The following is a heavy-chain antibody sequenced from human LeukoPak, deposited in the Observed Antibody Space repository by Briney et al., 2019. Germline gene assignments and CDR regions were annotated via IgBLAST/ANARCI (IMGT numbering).Heavy chain of an antibody. Sequence: SQTLSLTCTVSGGSIRSGDYYWSWIRQPPGKSLEWIWYIYYSGSTYYHPSLKSRVTISVDTSKNQFSLKLSSVTAADTAVYYCARYCSSTSCFFDAFDIWGQGTVVTVSS. V-gene: IGHV4-30-4*08. CDR2: IYYSGST. CDR3: ARYCSSTSCFFDAFDI. D-gene: IGHD2-2*01. CDR1: GGSIRSGDYY. J-gene: IGHJ3*02.